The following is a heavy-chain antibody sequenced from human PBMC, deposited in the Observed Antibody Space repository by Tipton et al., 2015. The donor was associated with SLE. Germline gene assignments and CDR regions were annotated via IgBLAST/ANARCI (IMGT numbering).Heavy chain of an antibody. V-gene: IGHV3-33*01. Sequence: SGVIFPTSGMHWVRQAPGKGLDWVAMIWSDGTKQFYAESVKGRFTVSRDNAKNTLYLEMNSLRAEDTAVYYCARDSHSSATYWGQGTLVTVSS. CDR1: GVIFPTSG. CDR3: ARDSHSSATY. CDR2: IWSDGTKQ. D-gene: IGHD6-25*01. J-gene: IGHJ4*02.